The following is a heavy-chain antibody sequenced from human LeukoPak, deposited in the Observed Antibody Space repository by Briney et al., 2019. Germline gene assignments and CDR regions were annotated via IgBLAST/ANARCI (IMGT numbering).Heavy chain of an antibody. CDR1: GYTFTSYY. Sequence: GASVKVSCKASGYTFTSYYMHWVRQAPGQGLEWIGIINPSGGSTSYAQKFQGRVTMTRDTSTSTVYMELSSLRSEDTAVYYCARDGGYDFWSGYNDYWGQGTLVTVSS. J-gene: IGHJ4*02. CDR3: ARDGGYDFWSGYNDY. CDR2: INPSGGST. D-gene: IGHD3-3*01. V-gene: IGHV1-46*01.